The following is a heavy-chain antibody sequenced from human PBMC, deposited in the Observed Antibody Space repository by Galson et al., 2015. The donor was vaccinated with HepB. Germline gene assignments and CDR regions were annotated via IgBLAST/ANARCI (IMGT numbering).Heavy chain of an antibody. CDR1: GFTFSSYA. D-gene: IGHD3-16*01. Sequence: SLRLSCAASGFTFSSYAMNWVRQAPGKGLEWVSTISGSGGYTYYADSVKGRFTISRDNSKNTLYLQMNSLRAEDTAVYYCAKDGWGGPPAGYWGQGTLVTVSS. J-gene: IGHJ4*02. V-gene: IGHV3-23*01. CDR2: ISGSGGYT. CDR3: AKDGWGGPPAGY.